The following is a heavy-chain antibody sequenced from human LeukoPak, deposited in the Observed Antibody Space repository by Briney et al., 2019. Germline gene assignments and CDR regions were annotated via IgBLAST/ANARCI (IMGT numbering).Heavy chain of an antibody. CDR2: ISWNSGSI. CDR1: GFTFDDYA. V-gene: IGHV3-9*01. Sequence: PGGSLRLSCAASGFTFDDYAMHWVRQAPGKGLEWVSGISWNSGSIGYADSVKGRFTISRDNAKNSLYLQMNSLRAEDTALYYCARDGVAAAAFDYWGQGTLVTVSS. CDR3: ARDGVAAAAFDY. D-gene: IGHD6-19*01. J-gene: IGHJ4*02.